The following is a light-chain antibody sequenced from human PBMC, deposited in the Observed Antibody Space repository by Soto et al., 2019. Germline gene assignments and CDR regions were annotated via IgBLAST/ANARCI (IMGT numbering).Light chain of an antibody. Sequence: QSALTQPPSASGSPGQSVTISCTGTRSDVGAYDYVSWYQQHPGKAPKLVISEVSKRPSGVPDRFSGSKSGNTASLTISGLQAEDEADYYCSSFAGSNVVFGGGTKVTVL. CDR2: EVS. CDR1: RSDVGAYDY. CDR3: SSFAGSNVV. J-gene: IGLJ2*01. V-gene: IGLV2-8*01.